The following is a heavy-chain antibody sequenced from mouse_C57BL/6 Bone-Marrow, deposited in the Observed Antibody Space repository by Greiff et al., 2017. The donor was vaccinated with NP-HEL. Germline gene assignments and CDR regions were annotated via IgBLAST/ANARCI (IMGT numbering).Heavy chain of an antibody. J-gene: IGHJ3*01. D-gene: IGHD1-1*02. Sequence: EVQLVESGGGLVKPGGSLKLSCAASGFTFSDYGMHWVRQAPEKGLEWVAYISSGSSTIYYADTVKGRFTISRDNAKNTLFLQMTSLRSEDTAMYYCARSGGYGAWFAYWGQGTLVTVSA. CDR3: ARSGGYGAWFAY. V-gene: IGHV5-17*01. CDR2: ISSGSSTI. CDR1: GFTFSDYG.